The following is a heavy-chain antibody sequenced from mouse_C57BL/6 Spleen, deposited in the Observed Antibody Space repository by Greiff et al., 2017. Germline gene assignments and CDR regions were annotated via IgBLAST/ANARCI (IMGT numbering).Heavy chain of an antibody. CDR3: ARDDDGYSLFAY. CDR1: GFTFSSYA. Sequence: DVMLVESGGGLVKPGGSLKLSCAASGFTFSSYAMSWVRQTPEKRLEWVATISDGGSYTYYPDNVKGRFTISRDNAKNNLYLQMSHLKSEDTAMYYCARDDDGYSLFAYWGQGTLVTVSA. D-gene: IGHD2-3*01. V-gene: IGHV5-4*01. CDR2: ISDGGSYT. J-gene: IGHJ3*01.